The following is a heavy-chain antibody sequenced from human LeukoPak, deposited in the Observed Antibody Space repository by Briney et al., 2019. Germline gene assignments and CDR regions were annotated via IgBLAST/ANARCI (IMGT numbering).Heavy chain of an antibody. D-gene: IGHD2-15*01. CDR2: IKQDGSEK. J-gene: IGHJ4*02. Sequence: GGSLRLSCAASGVIFSSHWMSWVRQAPGKGLEWVANIKQDGSEKYYVDSVKGRFTISRDNAKNSLYLQMNSLRAEDTAVYYCARASCSGHNCYAALFDYWGQGTLVTVSS. CDR3: ARASCSGHNCYAALFDY. V-gene: IGHV3-7*03. CDR1: GVIFSSHW.